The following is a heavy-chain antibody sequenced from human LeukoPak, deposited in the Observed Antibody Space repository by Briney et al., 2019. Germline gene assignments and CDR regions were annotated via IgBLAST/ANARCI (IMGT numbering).Heavy chain of an antibody. Sequence: GTAVTVSLKTSGFTFSSSIVQWVRQAGARRVAGLGWIGLDSGDPKNAQRVQERLTLTKDMSTNTAYMELSSLGSEDTAVYYCGAEGYSDGCCWFDAWGQGTLVTAS. CDR2: IGLDSGDP. CDR1: GFTFSSSI. CDR3: GAEGYSDGCCWFDA. D-gene: IGHD6-25*01. V-gene: IGHV1-58*01. J-gene: IGHJ5*02.